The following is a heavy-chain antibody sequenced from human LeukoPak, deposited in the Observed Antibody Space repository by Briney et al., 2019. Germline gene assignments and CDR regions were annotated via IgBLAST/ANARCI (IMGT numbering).Heavy chain of an antibody. D-gene: IGHD6-6*01. CDR3: ARDLEQLVLGY. Sequence: ASVKVSCKASGYTFTSYDINWVRQATGQGLEWMGWMNPNSGNTGYAQKFQGRVTITADESTSTAYMELSSLRSEDTAVYYCARDLEQLVLGYWGQGTLVTVSS. J-gene: IGHJ4*02. CDR2: MNPNSGNT. CDR1: GYTFTSYD. V-gene: IGHV1-8*01.